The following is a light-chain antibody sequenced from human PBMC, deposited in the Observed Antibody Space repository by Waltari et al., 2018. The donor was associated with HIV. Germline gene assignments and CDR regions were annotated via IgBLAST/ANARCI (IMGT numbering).Light chain of an antibody. V-gene: IGKV3-11*01. J-gene: IGKJ3*01. CDR3: QQRSNWPIFT. CDR1: QSVSSY. Sequence: EIVLTQSPATLSLSPGERATLSCRASQSVSSYLAWYQQKPGQAPRLLIYDACNRATGIPARFSGSGSGTDFTLTISSLEPEDFAVYYCQQRSNWPIFTFGPGTKVDIK. CDR2: DAC.